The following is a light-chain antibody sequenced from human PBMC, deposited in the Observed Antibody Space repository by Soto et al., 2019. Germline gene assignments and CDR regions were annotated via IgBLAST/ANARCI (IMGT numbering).Light chain of an antibody. Sequence: EIVLTQSPATLSLSPGXRATLSCRASQSVSSYLAWYQQKPGQAPRLLIYDASNRATGIPARFSGSGSGTDFSLTISSLEPEDFAVYYCQQSSNWPPTFRGGTKVDIK. V-gene: IGKV3-11*01. CDR2: DAS. CDR1: QSVSSY. CDR3: QQSSNWPPT. J-gene: IGKJ4*01.